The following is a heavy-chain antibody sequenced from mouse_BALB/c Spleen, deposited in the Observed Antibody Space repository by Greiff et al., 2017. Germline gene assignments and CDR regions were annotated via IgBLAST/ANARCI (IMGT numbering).Heavy chain of an antibody. Sequence: EVQGVESGGGLVKPGGSLKLSCAASGFAFSSYDMSWVRQTPEKRLEWVAYISSGGGSTYYPDTVKGRFTISRDNAKNTLYLQMSSLKSEDTAMYYCARPGGLRRGYAMDYWGQGTSVTVSS. V-gene: IGHV5-12-1*01. CDR3: ARPGGLRRGYAMDY. J-gene: IGHJ4*01. CDR1: GFAFSSYD. CDR2: ISSGGGST. D-gene: IGHD2-4*01.